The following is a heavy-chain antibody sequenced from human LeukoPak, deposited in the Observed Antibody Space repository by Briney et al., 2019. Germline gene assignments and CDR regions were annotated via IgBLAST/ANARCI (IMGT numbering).Heavy chain of an antibody. CDR1: GFTFNSYW. V-gene: IGHV3-7*01. CDR3: AKDGDIAAAGYYFDY. CDR2: IKQGGSEE. Sequence: PGGSLRLSCAASGFTFNSYWMSWVRQPPGKGLEWVANIKQGGSEEYYVDSVKGRFTISRDNAKNSLILQMNSLRVEDTAVYYCAKDGDIAAAGYYFDYWGQGTLVTVSS. J-gene: IGHJ4*02. D-gene: IGHD6-13*01.